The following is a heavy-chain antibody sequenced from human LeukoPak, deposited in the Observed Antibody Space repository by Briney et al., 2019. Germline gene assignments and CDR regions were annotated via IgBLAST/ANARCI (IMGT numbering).Heavy chain of an antibody. CDR3: ARCPSPGWFDP. V-gene: IGHV4-30-4*08. Sequence: SETLSLTCAVYGGSFSDYYWSWIRQPPGKGLEWIGFIYYTGSTYYNPSLKSRVTISVDTSKNQLSLRLSSVTAADTAVYYCARCPSPGWFDPWGQGTLVTVSS. J-gene: IGHJ5*02. CDR1: GGSFSDYY. CDR2: IYYTGST.